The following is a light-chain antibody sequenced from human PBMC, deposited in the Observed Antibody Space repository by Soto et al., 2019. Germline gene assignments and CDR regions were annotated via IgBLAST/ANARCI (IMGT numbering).Light chain of an antibody. Sequence: QSVLTQPASVSGSPGQSITISCTGTSSDVGSYNLVSWYQQHPGKAPKLMIYEGSKRPSGVSNRFSGSKSGNTASLTISRLLAEDEADYYCCSYAGSSYVFGTGTKVTVL. CDR1: SSDVGSYNL. CDR3: CSYAGSSYV. CDR2: EGS. V-gene: IGLV2-23*01. J-gene: IGLJ1*01.